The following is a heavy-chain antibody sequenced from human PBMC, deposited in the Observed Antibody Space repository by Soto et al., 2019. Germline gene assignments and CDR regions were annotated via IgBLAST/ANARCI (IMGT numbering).Heavy chain of an antibody. CDR3: ARGGGVGVAGSAAFDM. J-gene: IGHJ3*02. V-gene: IGHV1-2*02. CDR2: INPATGAA. CDR1: GYPVTAYY. Sequence: QLHLVQSGAVVKKPGASVTVSCSASGYPVTAYYMHWVRQAPGRGLEWMGGINPATGAAMYTQTFQGRVTMTRDTSTSTVFMELSGLTSEATAVFYCARGGGVGVAGSAAFDMWGQGTLVTVSS. D-gene: IGHD3-3*01.